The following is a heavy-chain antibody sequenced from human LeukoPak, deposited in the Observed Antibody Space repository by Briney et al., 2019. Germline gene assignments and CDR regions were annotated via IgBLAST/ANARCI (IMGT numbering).Heavy chain of an antibody. J-gene: IGHJ4*02. CDR3: ARVADSPSAIRYFAYYFDY. CDR2: INPNSGGT. Sequence: GASVKVSCKASGYTFTGYYMHWVRQAPGQGLEWMGRINPNSGGTNYAQKSQGRVTMTRDTSISTAYMELSRLRSDDTAVYYCARVADSPSAIRYFAYYFDYWGQGTLVTVSS. D-gene: IGHD3-9*01. V-gene: IGHV1-2*06. CDR1: GYTFTGYY.